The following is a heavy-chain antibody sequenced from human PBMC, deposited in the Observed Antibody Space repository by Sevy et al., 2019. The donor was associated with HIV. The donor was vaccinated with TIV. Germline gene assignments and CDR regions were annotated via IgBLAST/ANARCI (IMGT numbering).Heavy chain of an antibody. D-gene: IGHD1-26*01. Sequence: GGSLRLSCAASGFTFSSYSMNWVRQAPGKGLEWVSYISSSSSTIYYADSVKGRFTISRDNAKNSLYLQMNSLRDEDTAVYYGARNIRGSGSYGPLDFDYWGQGTRVTVSS. V-gene: IGHV3-48*02. J-gene: IGHJ4*02. CDR1: GFTFSSYS. CDR3: ARNIRGSGSYGPLDFDY. CDR2: ISSSSSTI.